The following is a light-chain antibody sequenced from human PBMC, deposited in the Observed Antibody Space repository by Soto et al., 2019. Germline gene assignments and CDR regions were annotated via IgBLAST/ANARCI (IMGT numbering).Light chain of an antibody. CDR2: DAS. Sequence: EIVLTQSPATLSLSPGERATLACRASQSVSRYLAWYQQKPGQAPRLLIYDASNRATGIPARFSGSGSGTDFTLTISSLEPEDIAVYYCQQRSNWPASFGQGTKVEIK. CDR3: QQRSNWPAS. J-gene: IGKJ1*01. V-gene: IGKV3-11*01. CDR1: QSVSRY.